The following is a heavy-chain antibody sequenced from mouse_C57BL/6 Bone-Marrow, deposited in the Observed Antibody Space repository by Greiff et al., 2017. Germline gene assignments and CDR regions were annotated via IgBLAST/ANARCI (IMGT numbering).Heavy chain of an antibody. J-gene: IGHJ2*01. Sequence: EVQRVESGGGLVQPGGSMKLSCVASGFTFSNYWMNWVRQSPEKGLEWVAQIRLKSDNYATHYAESVKGRFTISRDDSKSSVYMQMNNLRAEDTGIYYCTLIYYYGSYDLDYWGQGTTLTVSS. D-gene: IGHD1-1*01. CDR1: GFTFSNYW. V-gene: IGHV6-3*01. CDR2: IRLKSDNYAT. CDR3: TLIYYYGSYDLDY.